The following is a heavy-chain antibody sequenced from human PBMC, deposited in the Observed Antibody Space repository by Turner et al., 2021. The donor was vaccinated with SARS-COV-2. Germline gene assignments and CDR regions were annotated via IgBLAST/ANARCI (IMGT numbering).Heavy chain of an antibody. Sequence: SNYISWVRQSPGKGLVWVSVIYSGGSTYYADSVKVRFTISRDNSKNTLYLQMNSLRAEDTAVYYCARGYSSGWYQRGAFDIWGQGTMVTVSS. CDR3: ARGYSSGWYQRGAFDI. CDR1: SNY. D-gene: IGHD6-19*01. V-gene: IGHV3-53*01. CDR2: IYSGGST. J-gene: IGHJ3*02.